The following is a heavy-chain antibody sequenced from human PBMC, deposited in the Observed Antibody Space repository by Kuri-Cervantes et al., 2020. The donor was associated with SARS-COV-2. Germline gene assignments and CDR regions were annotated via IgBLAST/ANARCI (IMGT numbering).Heavy chain of an antibody. CDR2: IYHSGST. Sequence: SETLSLTCTVSGYSISSGYYWGWIRQPPGKGLEWIGSIYHSGSTYYNPSLKSRVTISVDTSKNQFSLKLSSVTAADMAVYYCASIELDGVAQFEIFDYWGQGTLVTVSS. J-gene: IGHJ4*02. V-gene: IGHV4-38-2*02. CDR1: GYSISSGYY. CDR3: ASIELDGVAQFEIFDY. D-gene: IGHD2-8*02.